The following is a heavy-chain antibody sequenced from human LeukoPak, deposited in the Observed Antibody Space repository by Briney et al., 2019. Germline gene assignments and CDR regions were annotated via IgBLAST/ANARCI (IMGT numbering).Heavy chain of an antibody. D-gene: IGHD4-23*01. CDR1: GFTFSSYA. Sequence: GGSLRLSCAASGFTFSSYAMHWVRQAPGKGLEWVAVISYDGSNKYCADSVKGRFTISRDNSKNTLYLQMNSLRAEDTAVYYCARDTVVTRWARDYYYGMDVWGQGTTVTVSS. J-gene: IGHJ6*02. CDR3: ARDTVVTRWARDYYYGMDV. CDR2: ISYDGSNK. V-gene: IGHV3-30-3*01.